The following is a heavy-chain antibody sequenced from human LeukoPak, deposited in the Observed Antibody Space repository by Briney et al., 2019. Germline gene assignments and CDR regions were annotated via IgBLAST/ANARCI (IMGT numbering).Heavy chain of an antibody. V-gene: IGHV3-11*01. CDR3: ARGDGSYYYGMDV. CDR1: GGSFSGYY. Sequence: LSLTCAVYGGSFSGYYWSWIRQAPGKGLEWISYISTTGNTIYYADSVKGRFTISRDNAKNSLYLQMNSLRAEDTAVYYCARGDGSYYYGMDVWGQGTTVTVSS. J-gene: IGHJ6*02. CDR2: ISTTGNTI.